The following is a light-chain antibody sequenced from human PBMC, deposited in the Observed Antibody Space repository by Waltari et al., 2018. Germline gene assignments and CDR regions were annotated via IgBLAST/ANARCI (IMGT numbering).Light chain of an antibody. CDR1: SSDVGGSNY. V-gene: IGLV2-11*01. J-gene: IGLJ2*01. CDR2: DVS. CDR3: CSYAGSYTFNVV. Sequence: QSALTQPRSVSGSPGQSVTIPCTGTSSDVGGSNYVPWYQQHPGKAPKLMIYDVSKRPSGVPDRFSGSKSGNTASLTISGLQAEDEADYYCCSYAGSYTFNVVFGGGTKLTVL.